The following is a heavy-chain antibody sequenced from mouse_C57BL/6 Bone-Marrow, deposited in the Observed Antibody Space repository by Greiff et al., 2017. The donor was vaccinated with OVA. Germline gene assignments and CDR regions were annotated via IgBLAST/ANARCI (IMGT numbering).Heavy chain of an antibody. V-gene: IGHV1-9*01. CDR3: AGGNDWYFDV. CDR2: ILPGSGST. D-gene: IGHD2-1*01. Sequence: VQLQQSGAELMKPGASVKLSCKATGYTFTGYWIEWVKQRPGHGLEWIGEILPGSGSTNYNEKFKGKATLTADTSSNTAYMQLSSLTTEDSAIYYCAGGNDWYFDVWGTGTTVTVSS. J-gene: IGHJ1*03. CDR1: GYTFTGYW.